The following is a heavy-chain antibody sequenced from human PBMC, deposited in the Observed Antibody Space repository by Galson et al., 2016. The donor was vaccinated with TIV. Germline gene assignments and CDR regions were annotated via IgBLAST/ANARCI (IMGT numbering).Heavy chain of an antibody. CDR2: IIPILGMI. D-gene: IGHD3-22*01. CDR3: ARNLVDSSGYDD. V-gene: IGHV1-69*04. Sequence: SVKVSCKASGGIFSRHAFSWVRQAPGQGLECMGRIIPILGMINYAQKFQGRVTITADDSTSTAYMELKSLKSEDTAVYYCARNLVDSSGYDDWGQGTLVTVSS. CDR1: GGIFSRHA. J-gene: IGHJ4*02.